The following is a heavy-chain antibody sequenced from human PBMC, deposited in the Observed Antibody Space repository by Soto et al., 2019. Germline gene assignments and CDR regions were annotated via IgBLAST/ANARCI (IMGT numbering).Heavy chain of an antibody. CDR1: GFTFSSYS. J-gene: IGHJ2*01. CDR3: ARGMQGSRYFDL. CDR2: TNNDGSST. V-gene: IGHV3-74*01. Sequence: GGSLRLSCAASGFTFSSYSMNWVRQAPGKGLEWVARTNNDGSSTTYADSVKGRFTISRDNAKNTLYLQMNSLRAEDTAVYYCARGMQGSRYFDLWGRGTLVTVSS.